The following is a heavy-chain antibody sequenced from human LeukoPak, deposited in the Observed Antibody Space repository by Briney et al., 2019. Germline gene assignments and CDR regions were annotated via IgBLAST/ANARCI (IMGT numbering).Heavy chain of an antibody. Sequence: GVSLRLSRASSGCILRTYSLNWVRQARGKGREGVSYLSRSSSTIYYADSGKGRFTISRDNAKNSLYLHMHSLKGEDTALYYCARDRQTGSLDYWGQGTLDTVSS. V-gene: IGHV3-48*04. J-gene: IGHJ4*02. D-gene: IGHD3-9*01. CDR2: LSRSSSTI. CDR3: ARDRQTGSLDY. CDR1: GCILRTYS.